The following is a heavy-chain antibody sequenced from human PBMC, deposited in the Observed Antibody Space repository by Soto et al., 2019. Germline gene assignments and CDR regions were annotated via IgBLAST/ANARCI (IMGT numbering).Heavy chain of an antibody. CDR1: GFTFSSYS. V-gene: IGHV3-21*04. D-gene: IGHD2-15*01. CDR2: ISSSSSYI. CDR3: ARGSSPWDLRRYCSGGSCLMDY. J-gene: IGHJ4*02. Sequence: GSLRLSCAASGFTFSSYSMNWVRQAPGKGLEWVSSISSSSSYIYYADSVKGRFTISRDNAKNSLYLQMNSLRSEDTAVYYCARGSSPWDLRRYCSGGSCLMDYWGQGTLVTVSS.